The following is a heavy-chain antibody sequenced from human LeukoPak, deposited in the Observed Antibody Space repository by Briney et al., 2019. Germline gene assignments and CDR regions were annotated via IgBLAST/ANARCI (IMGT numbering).Heavy chain of an antibody. J-gene: IGHJ4*02. V-gene: IGHV1-69*13. CDR2: IIPIFGTA. CDR1: GGTFSSYA. Sequence: SVTVSCKASGGTFSSYAISWVRQAPGQGLEWMGGIIPIFGTANYAQKFQGRVTITADESTSTAYMELSSLRSEDTAVYYCARGTPVSYSSCWYYFDYWGQGTLVTVSS. CDR3: ARGTPVSYSSCWYYFDY. D-gene: IGHD6-19*01.